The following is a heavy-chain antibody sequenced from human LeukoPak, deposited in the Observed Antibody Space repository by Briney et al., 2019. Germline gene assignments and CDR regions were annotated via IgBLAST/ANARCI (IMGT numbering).Heavy chain of an antibody. J-gene: IGHJ4*02. CDR3: ARSRGSGSYYRTTFDY. V-gene: IGHV1-18*01. CDR1: GYTFSTYG. Sequence: GASVNVSCKASGYTFSTYGINWVRQAPGQGLEWMGWISAYNDNTNYAQKLQGRVTMTTDTSTSTAYMELRSLRSDDTAVYYCARSRGSGSYYRTTFDYWGQGTLVTVSS. CDR2: ISAYNDNT. D-gene: IGHD3-10*01.